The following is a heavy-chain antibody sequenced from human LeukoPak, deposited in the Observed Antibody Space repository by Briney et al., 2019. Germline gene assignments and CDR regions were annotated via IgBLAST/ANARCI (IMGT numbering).Heavy chain of an antibody. CDR1: GGTFSSYA. CDR2: IIPIFGTA. D-gene: IGHD3-3*01. CDR3: AKDQSYDFWSLSRGNYFDY. V-gene: IGHV1-69*05. J-gene: IGHJ4*02. Sequence: ASVNVSCKASGGTFSSYAISWVRQAPGQGLEWMGGIIPIFGTANYAQKLQGRVTMTTDTSTSTAYMELRSLRSDDTAVYYCAKDQSYDFWSLSRGNYFDYWGQGTLVTVSS.